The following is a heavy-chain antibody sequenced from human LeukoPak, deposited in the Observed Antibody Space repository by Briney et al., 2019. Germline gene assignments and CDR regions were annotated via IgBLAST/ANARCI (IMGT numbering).Heavy chain of an antibody. V-gene: IGHV4-59*01. CDR2: IYYSGST. Sequence: SETLSLTCTVSGGSISSYYWSWIRQPPGKGLEWIGYIYYSGSTNYNPSLKSRVTISVDTSKNQFSLKLSSVTAADTAVYYCARVGGSVVPYFDYWGQGTLVTVSS. CDR1: GGSISSYY. CDR3: ARVGGSVVPYFDY. J-gene: IGHJ4*02. D-gene: IGHD2-15*01.